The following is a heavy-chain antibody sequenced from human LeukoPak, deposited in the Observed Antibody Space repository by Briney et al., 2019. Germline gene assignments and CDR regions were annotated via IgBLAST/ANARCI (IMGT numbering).Heavy chain of an antibody. V-gene: IGHV1-2*02. Sequence: ASVKVSCKASGYTFTGYYMHWVRQAPGQGLEWMGWINPNSGGTNYAQKFQGRVTMTRDTSISTAYMELSRLRSDDTAVYYCAREGTTVTKRGWSGDNWFDPWGQGTLVTVSS. CDR2: INPNSGGT. D-gene: IGHD4-17*01. J-gene: IGHJ5*02. CDR1: GYTFTGYY. CDR3: AREGTTVTKRGWSGDNWFDP.